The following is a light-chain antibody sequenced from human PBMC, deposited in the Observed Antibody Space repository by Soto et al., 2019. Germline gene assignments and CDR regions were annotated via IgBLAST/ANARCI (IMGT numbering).Light chain of an antibody. CDR1: SSDVGVYNY. CDR3: SSYTSTSPVL. Sequence: QSALTQPASVSGSPGQSITISCAGTSSDVGVYNYVSWYQHHPGKAPKLMIYDVSRRPSGVSDHFSGSKSGNTASLTISGIQAEDEADYYCSSYTSTSPVLFGGGTKLTVL. V-gene: IGLV2-14*03. CDR2: DVS. J-gene: IGLJ2*01.